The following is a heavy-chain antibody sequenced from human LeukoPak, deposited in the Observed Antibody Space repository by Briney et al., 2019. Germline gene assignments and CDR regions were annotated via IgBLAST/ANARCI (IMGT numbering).Heavy chain of an antibody. CDR3: ARDRRYYYDSSGLPADY. J-gene: IGHJ4*02. CDR1: GYTFTGYY. V-gene: IGHV1-2*02. Sequence: GASVKVSCKASGYTFTGYYMHWVRQAPGQGLEWMGWINPNSGGTNYAQKFQGRVTMTRDTSISTAYIELSRLRSDDTAVYYCARDRRYYYDSSGLPADYWGQGTLVTVSS. CDR2: INPNSGGT. D-gene: IGHD3-22*01.